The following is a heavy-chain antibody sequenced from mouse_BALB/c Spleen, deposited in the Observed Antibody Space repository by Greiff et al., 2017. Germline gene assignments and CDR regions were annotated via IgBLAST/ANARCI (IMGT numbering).Heavy chain of an antibody. CDR1: GFTFSSYA. Sequence: EVHLVESGGGLVKPGGSLKLSCAASGFTFSSYAMSWVRQSPEKRLEWVAEISSGGSYTYYPDTVTGRFTISRDNAKNTLYLEMSSLRSEDTAMYYCASDGVTTATDYWGQGTSVTVSS. V-gene: IGHV5-9-4*01. J-gene: IGHJ4*01. CDR3: ASDGVTTATDY. CDR2: ISSGGSYT. D-gene: IGHD2-3*01.